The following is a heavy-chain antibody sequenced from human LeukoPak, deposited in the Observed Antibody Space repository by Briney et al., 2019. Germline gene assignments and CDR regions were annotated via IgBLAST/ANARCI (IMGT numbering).Heavy chain of an antibody. V-gene: IGHV1-24*01. D-gene: IGHD3-22*01. CDR2: FDPEDGET. CDR1: GYTLTELS. J-gene: IGHJ4*02. Sequence: ASVKVSCKVSGYTLTELSMHWVRQAPGKGLEWMGGFDPEDGETIYAQKFQGRVTMTEDTSTDTAYMELSSLRSEDTAVYYCATVYYYDSSGYHQFDYWGQGTLATVSS. CDR3: ATVYYYDSSGYHQFDY.